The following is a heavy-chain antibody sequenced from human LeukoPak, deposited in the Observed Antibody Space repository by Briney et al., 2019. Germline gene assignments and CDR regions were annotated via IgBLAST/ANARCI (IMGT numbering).Heavy chain of an antibody. CDR1: GFTFRSYS. CDR3: ARDTSSSLNWNYYYMDV. D-gene: IGHD3/OR15-3a*01. J-gene: IGHJ6*03. CDR2: ISSGSSYL. Sequence: PGGSLRLSCAASGFTFRSYSMNWVRQAPGKGLEWVSSISSGSSYLYYADSVKGRFTISRDNGKNSLYLQMNSLRAEDTAVYYCARDTSSSLNWNYYYMDVWGKGTTVTVSS. V-gene: IGHV3-21*01.